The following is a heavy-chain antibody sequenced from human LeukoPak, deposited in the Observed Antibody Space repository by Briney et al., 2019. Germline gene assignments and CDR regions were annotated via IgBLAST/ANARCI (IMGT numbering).Heavy chain of an antibody. Sequence: SETLSLTCTVSGGSISSNTYYWGWIRQPPGKGLEWIGSIYYSGSTYYNPSLKSRVTISVDTSKNQFSLKLSSVTAADTAVYYCARDRSYGHGGDYWGQGTLVTVSS. CDR1: GGSISSNTYY. CDR3: ARDRSYGHGGDY. D-gene: IGHD5-18*01. V-gene: IGHV4-39*07. J-gene: IGHJ4*02. CDR2: IYYSGST.